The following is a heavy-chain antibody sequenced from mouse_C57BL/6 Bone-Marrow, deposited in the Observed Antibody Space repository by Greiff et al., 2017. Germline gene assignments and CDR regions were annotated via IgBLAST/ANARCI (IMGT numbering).Heavy chain of an antibody. V-gene: IGHV1-72*01. CDR3: ARGRGADY. Sequence: VQLQQPGAELVKPGASVKLSCKASGYTFTSYRMHWVKQRHGRGLEWSGRIDPNSGGTKYNEKFKSKATLTVDKPSSTAYMQRSSLTSEDAAVYYCARGRGADYWGQGTTLTVSS. CDR2: IDPNSGGT. CDR1: GYTFTSYR. J-gene: IGHJ2*01.